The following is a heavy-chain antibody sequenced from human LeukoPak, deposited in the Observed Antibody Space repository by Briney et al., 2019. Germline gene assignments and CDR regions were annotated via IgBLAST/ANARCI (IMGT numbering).Heavy chain of an antibody. CDR2: ISYDGSNK. V-gene: IGHV3-30*18. CDR3: AKGTRSAPVDCSGGSCYSDNLVGFGY. J-gene: IGHJ4*02. CDR1: GFTFSSYA. D-gene: IGHD2-15*01. Sequence: PGGSLRLSCAASGFTFSSYAMHWVRQAPGKGLEWVAVISYDGSNKYYADSVKGRFTISRDNSKNTLYLQMNSLRAEDTAVYYCAKGTRSAPVDCSGGSCYSDNLVGFGYWGQGTLVTVSS.